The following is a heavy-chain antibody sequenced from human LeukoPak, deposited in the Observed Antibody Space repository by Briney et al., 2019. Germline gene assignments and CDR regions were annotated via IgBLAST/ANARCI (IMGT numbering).Heavy chain of an antibody. D-gene: IGHD3-16*01. Sequence: GGSLRLSCAASGFTFSSYSMNWVRQAPGKGLEWVSSISSDSYYIFYADSVKGRFTISRDSAKNSLYLQMNSLRAEDTAVYFCARGGFFDYWGQGTLVTVSS. V-gene: IGHV3-21*01. CDR3: ARGGFFDY. CDR2: ISSDSYYI. J-gene: IGHJ4*02. CDR1: GFTFSSYS.